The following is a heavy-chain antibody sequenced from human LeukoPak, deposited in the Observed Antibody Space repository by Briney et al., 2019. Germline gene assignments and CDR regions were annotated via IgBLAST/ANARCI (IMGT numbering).Heavy chain of an antibody. CDR3: ARQPPMVRGAPRGSFDP. CDR1: GYSFTGYW. Sequence: MHGESLKISCKGSGYSFTGYWIGWVRQMPGKGLQWMGIIYPGDSDTRYSPSFQGQVTFSADKSINTAYLQWSSLKASDTAMYYCARQPPMVRGAPRGSFDPWGQGTLVTVSS. CDR2: IYPGDSDT. V-gene: IGHV5-51*01. J-gene: IGHJ5*02. D-gene: IGHD3-10*01.